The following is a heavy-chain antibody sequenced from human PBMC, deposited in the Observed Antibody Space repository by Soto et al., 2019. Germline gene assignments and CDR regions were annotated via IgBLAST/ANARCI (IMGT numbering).Heavy chain of an antibody. J-gene: IGHJ4*02. CDR1: GYTFTSYC. Sequence: ASVKVSCKASGYTFTSYCISWVRQAPGQGLEWMGWISAYNGNTNYAQKLQGRVTMTTDTSTSTAYMELRSLRPDDTAVYYCARAFAAARVVDYWGQGTLVTVSS. D-gene: IGHD6-13*01. V-gene: IGHV1-18*04. CDR3: ARAFAAARVVDY. CDR2: ISAYNGNT.